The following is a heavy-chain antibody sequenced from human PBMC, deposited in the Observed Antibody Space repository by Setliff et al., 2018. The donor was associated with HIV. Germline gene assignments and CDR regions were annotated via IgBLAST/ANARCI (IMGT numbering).Heavy chain of an antibody. CDR2: IDPSDSYT. D-gene: IGHD6-19*01. V-gene: IGHV5-10-1*01. J-gene: IGHJ6*03. CDR1: GYSFTSYW. Sequence: GESLKISCKGSGYSFTSYWISWVRQMPGKGLEWMGRIDPSDSYTNYSPSFQGHVTISADKSISTAYLQWSSLKASDTAMYYCARRSTAVAGTPYYYYMGVWGKGTTVTVSS. CDR3: ARRSTAVAGTPYYYYMGV.